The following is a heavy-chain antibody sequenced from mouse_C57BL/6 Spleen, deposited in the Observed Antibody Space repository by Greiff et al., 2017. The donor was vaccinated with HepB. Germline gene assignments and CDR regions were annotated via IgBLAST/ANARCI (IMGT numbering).Heavy chain of an antibody. D-gene: IGHD4-1*01. J-gene: IGHJ4*01. V-gene: IGHV5-17*01. CDR1: GFTFSDYG. Sequence: EVQLVESGGGLVKPGGSLKLSCAASGFTFSDYGMHWVRQAPEKGLEWVAYISRGSSTIYYADTVKGRFTISRDNAQNTLFLQMTSLRSEDTAMYYCARPLGSPYYAMDYWGQGTSVTVSS. CDR2: ISRGSSTI. CDR3: ARPLGSPYYAMDY.